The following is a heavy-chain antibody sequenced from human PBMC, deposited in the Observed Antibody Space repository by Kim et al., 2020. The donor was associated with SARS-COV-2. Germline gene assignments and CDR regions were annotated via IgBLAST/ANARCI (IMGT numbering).Heavy chain of an antibody. V-gene: IGHV3-23*01. CDR3: AKDPTVVKGRWFDP. Sequence: ADSVKGRFTISRDNNNNTLYLQMNSRRAEDRAVYYWAKDPTVVKGRWFDPWGQGTLVTVSS. J-gene: IGHJ5*02. D-gene: IGHD4-17*01.